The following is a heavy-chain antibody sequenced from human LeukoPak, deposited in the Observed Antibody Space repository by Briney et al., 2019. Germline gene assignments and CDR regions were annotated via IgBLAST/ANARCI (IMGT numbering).Heavy chain of an antibody. J-gene: IGHJ3*02. Sequence: GGSLRLSCAASGFTVSSNYMSWVRQAPGKGLEWVSVIYSGGNTYYADSVKGRFTISRDNAKNSLYLQMNSLRAEDTALYYCAKGLSGYYDSSGYYYAFDIWGQGTMVTVSS. CDR3: AKGLSGYYDSSGYYYAFDI. V-gene: IGHV3-53*05. CDR1: GFTVSSNY. D-gene: IGHD3-22*01. CDR2: IYSGGNT.